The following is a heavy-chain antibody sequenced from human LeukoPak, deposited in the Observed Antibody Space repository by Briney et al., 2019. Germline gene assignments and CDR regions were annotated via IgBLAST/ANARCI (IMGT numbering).Heavy chain of an antibody. Sequence: SVKVSCKASGGTYSSYAISWVRQAPGQGLEWMGGIIPIFGTANYAQKFQGRVTITTDESTSTAYMELSSLRSEDTAVYYCAREKAPYGFFDYWGQGTLVTVSS. CDR3: AREKAPYGFFDY. D-gene: IGHD4-17*01. CDR2: IIPIFGTA. V-gene: IGHV1-69*05. J-gene: IGHJ4*02. CDR1: GGTYSSYA.